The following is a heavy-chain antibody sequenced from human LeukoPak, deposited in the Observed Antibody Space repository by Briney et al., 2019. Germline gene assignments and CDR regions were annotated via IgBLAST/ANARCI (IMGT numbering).Heavy chain of an antibody. J-gene: IGHJ6*02. CDR3: ARGGGLDV. D-gene: IGHD5-12*01. CDR1: GFTFSSYW. V-gene: IGHV3-7*03. Sequence: GGFVRLSCAASGFTFSSYWMNWARQAPGKGLEWVASINHNGNVNYYVDSVKGRFTISRDNAKNSLYLQMSNLRAEDTAVYFCARGGGLDVWGQGATVTVSS. CDR2: INHNGNVN.